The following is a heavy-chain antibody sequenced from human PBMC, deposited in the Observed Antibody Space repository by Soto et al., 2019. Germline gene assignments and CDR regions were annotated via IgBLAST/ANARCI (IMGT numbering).Heavy chain of an antibody. V-gene: IGHV4-39*01. CDR2: IYYSGST. CDR1: GGSISSSSYY. D-gene: IGHD5-18*01. Sequence: SETLSLTCTVSGGSISSSSYYWGWIRQPSGKGLEWIGSIYYSGSTYYNPSLKSRVTISVDTSKNQFSLKLSSVTAADTAVYYCARPRTGRGYSYEGWFDPWGQGTLVTVSS. CDR3: ARPRTGRGYSYEGWFDP. J-gene: IGHJ5*02.